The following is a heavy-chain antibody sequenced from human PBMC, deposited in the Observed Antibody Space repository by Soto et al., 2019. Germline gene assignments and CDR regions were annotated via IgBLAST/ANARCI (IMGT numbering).Heavy chain of an antibody. CDR2: ISYDGSNK. V-gene: IGHV3-30*18. CDR3: AKDRNYYFVY. D-gene: IGHD1-7*01. Sequence: QVQLVESGGGVVQPGRSLRLSCAASGFTFSSYGMHWVRQAPGKGLEWVAVISYDGSNKYYADSVKGRFTISRDNSKNTLYLQMNSLRAEDTAVYYCAKDRNYYFVYWGQGTLVTVSS. CDR1: GFTFSSYG. J-gene: IGHJ4*02.